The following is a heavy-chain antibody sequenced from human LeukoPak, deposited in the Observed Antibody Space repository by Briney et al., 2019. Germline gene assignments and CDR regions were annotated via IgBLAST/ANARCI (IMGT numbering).Heavy chain of an antibody. CDR1: GYTFTGYY. CDR2: INPNSGGT. V-gene: IGHV1-2*06. J-gene: IGHJ4*02. D-gene: IGHD3-22*01. CDR3: ARVGVYDSSGYYVGDDY. Sequence: ASVKVSCKASGYTFTGYYMHWVRQAPGQGLEWMGRINPNSGGTNYAQKFQGRVTMTRETSISTAYMELSRLRSDDTAVYYCARVGVYDSSGYYVGDDYWGQGTLVTVSS.